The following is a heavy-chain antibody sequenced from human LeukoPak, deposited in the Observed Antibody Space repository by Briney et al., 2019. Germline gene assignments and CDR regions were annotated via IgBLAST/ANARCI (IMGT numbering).Heavy chain of an antibody. CDR2: IYYSGST. CDR3: AREEQWLFDP. CDR1: GGSISSSSYY. Sequence: SETLSLICTVSGGSISSSSYYWGWIRQPPGKGLEWIGSIYYSGSTYYNPSLKSRVTISVDTSKNQFSQKLSSVTAADTAVYYCAREEQWLFDPRGQGTLVTVYS. V-gene: IGHV4-39*07. D-gene: IGHD6-19*01. J-gene: IGHJ5*02.